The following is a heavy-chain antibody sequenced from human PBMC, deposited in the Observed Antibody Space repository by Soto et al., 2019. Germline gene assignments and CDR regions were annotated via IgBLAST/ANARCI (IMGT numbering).Heavy chain of an antibody. V-gene: IGHV4-34*01. CDR2: INHSGST. CDR3: ARGGYDFWSGYYRGNWFDP. Sequence: SETLSLTCAVYGGSFSGYYWSWIRQPPGKGLEWIGEINHSGSTNYNPSLKSRVTISVDTSKNQFSLKLSSVTAADTAVYYCARGGYDFWSGYYRGNWFDPWGQGTLVTVS. CDR1: GGSFSGYY. J-gene: IGHJ5*02. D-gene: IGHD3-3*01.